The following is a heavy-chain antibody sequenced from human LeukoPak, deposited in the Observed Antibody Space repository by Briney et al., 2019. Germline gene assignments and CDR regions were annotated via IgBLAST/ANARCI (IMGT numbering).Heavy chain of an antibody. CDR3: ARGQSSGWYGGRRYYYYGMDV. V-gene: IGHV4-34*01. Sequence: SETLSLTCAVYGGSFSGYYWSWIRQVPGKGLEWIGEISQIGSTNYNPSLKSRVTISVDTSKNQFSLKLSSVTAADTAVYYCARGQSSGWYGGRRYYYYGMDVWGQGTTVTVSS. CDR2: ISQIGST. CDR1: GGSFSGYY. J-gene: IGHJ6*02. D-gene: IGHD6-19*01.